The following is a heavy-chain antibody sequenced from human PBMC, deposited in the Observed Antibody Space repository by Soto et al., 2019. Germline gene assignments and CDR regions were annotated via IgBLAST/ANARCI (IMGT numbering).Heavy chain of an antibody. Sequence: SVKVSCKXSGGTFSSYAISWVRQAPGQGLEWMGGIIPIFGTANYAQKFQGRVTITADKSTSTAYMELSSLRSEDTAVYYCARGRRITRHFDYWGQGTLVTVSS. CDR1: GGTFSSYA. V-gene: IGHV1-69*06. CDR3: ARGRRITRHFDY. CDR2: IIPIFGTA. D-gene: IGHD3-10*01. J-gene: IGHJ4*02.